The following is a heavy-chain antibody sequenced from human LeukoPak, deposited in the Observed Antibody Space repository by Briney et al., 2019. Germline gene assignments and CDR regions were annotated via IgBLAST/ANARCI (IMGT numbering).Heavy chain of an antibody. D-gene: IGHD5-12*01. CDR1: GGIFSSYA. J-gene: IGHJ5*02. CDR3: ARAPRGYSGYVGWFDP. Sequence: GASVKVSCKASGGIFSSYAISWVRQAPGQGLEWMGRIIPIFGTANYAQKFQGRVTITTDESTSTAYMELSSLRSEDTAVYYCARAPRGYSGYVGWFDPWGQGTLVTVSS. CDR2: IIPIFGTA. V-gene: IGHV1-69*05.